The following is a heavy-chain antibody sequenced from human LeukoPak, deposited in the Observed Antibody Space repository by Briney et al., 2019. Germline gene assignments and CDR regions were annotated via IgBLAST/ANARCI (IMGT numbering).Heavy chain of an antibody. Sequence: GGSLRLSCAASGFTISNYWVLCVRPAPGKGLVWVSRINSDAKATNYADSVKGRFTNSRDNAKNTRYLQMNSLRVEDTAVYYCARDFLGMDVWGQGTTVTVSS. J-gene: IGHJ6*02. CDR1: GFTISNYW. CDR2: INSDAKAT. V-gene: IGHV3-74*01. CDR3: ARDFLGMDV.